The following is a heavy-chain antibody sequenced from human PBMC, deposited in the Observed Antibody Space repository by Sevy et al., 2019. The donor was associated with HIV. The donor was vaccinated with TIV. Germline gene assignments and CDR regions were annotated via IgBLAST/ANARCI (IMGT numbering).Heavy chain of an antibody. D-gene: IGHD6-19*01. J-gene: IGHJ5*02. V-gene: IGHV1-2*06. CDR3: GRGSSGWSNRFDP. Sequence: ASVKVSCKASGYTFTGYYMHWVRQAPGQGLEWMGRINPNSGGTNYAQKFQGRVTMTRDTSISPIYMELSRLKSDDTAVYYCGRGSSGWSNRFDPWGQGTLVTVSS. CDR1: GYTFTGYY. CDR2: INPNSGGT.